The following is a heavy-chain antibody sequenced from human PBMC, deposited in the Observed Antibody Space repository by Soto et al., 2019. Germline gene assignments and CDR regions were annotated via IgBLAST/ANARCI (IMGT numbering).Heavy chain of an antibody. Sequence: GGSLRLSCAASGFTFSSYSMNWVRQAPGKGLEWVSYISSSSTIYYADSVKGRFTISRDNAKNSLYLQMNSLRAEDTAVYYCSRVADYYDSSGYYYPVAYYFDYWGQGTLVTVSS. J-gene: IGHJ4*02. CDR2: ISSSSTI. V-gene: IGHV3-48*01. CDR3: SRVADYYDSSGYYYPVAYYFDY. CDR1: GFTFSSYS. D-gene: IGHD3-22*01.